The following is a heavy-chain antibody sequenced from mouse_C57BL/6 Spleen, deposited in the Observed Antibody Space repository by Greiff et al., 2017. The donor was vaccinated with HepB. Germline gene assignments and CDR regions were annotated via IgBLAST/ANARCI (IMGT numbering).Heavy chain of an antibody. V-gene: IGHV1-55*01. CDR3: ARGATVVYYYAMDY. CDR1: GYTFTSYW. CDR2: IYPGSGST. Sequence: QVHVKQPGAELVKPGASVKMSCKASGYTFTSYWITWVKQRPGQGLEWIGDIYPGSGSTNYNEKFKSKATLTVDTSSSTAYMQLSSLTSEDSAVYYCARGATVVYYYAMDYWGQGTSVTVSS. D-gene: IGHD1-1*01. J-gene: IGHJ4*01.